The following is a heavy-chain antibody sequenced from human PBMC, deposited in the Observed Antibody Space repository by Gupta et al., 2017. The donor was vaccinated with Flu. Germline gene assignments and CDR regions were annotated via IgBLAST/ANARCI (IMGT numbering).Heavy chain of an antibody. CDR2: IYYSGST. V-gene: IGHV4-39*01. D-gene: IGHD3-3*01. CDR3: ARRVAWVTIFGVFDP. CDR1: GGSLSSGGYF. Sequence: QLQLQESGPGLVKPSETLSLTCTVSGGSLSSGGYFWGWIRQPPGKGLEWIGTIYYSGSTSYNPSLKSRVTISVDTSKNQFSLKLNSVTAADTAVYYCARRVAWVTIFGVFDPWGQGTLVTVSS. J-gene: IGHJ5*02.